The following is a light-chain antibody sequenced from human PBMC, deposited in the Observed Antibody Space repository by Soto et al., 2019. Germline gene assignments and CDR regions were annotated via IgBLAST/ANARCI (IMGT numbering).Light chain of an antibody. V-gene: IGKV3-15*01. J-gene: IGKJ1*01. CDR2: SAS. CDR1: QSVSNN. Sequence: EIVMTQSPATLSVSPGERATLSCRASQSVSNNLAWYQQKPGQAPRLLIYSASIRATGIPARFSGSASGTEFTLTISSLQSEDFATYYCLQDYNYPWTFGQGTKVDIK. CDR3: LQDYNYPWT.